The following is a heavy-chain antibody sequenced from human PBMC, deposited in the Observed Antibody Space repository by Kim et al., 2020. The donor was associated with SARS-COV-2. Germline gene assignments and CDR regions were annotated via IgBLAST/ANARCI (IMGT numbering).Heavy chain of an antibody. CDR1: GFTFDDYG. V-gene: IGHV3-20*01. J-gene: IGHJ5*02. CDR3: ARVATPTSGDYGDYYVGWFDP. CDR2: INWNGGST. D-gene: IGHD4-17*01. Sequence: GGSLRLSCAASGFTFDDYGMSWVRQAPGKGLEWVSGINWNGGSTGYADSVKGRFTISRDNAKNSLYLQMNSLRAEDTALYHCARVATPTSGDYGDYYVGWFDPWGQGTLVTVSS.